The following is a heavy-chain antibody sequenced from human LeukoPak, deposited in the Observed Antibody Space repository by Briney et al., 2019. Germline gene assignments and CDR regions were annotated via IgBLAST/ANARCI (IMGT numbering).Heavy chain of an antibody. D-gene: IGHD5-24*01. Sequence: ASVKVSCKASGYTFTGYYMHWVRQAPGQGLEWMGWINPNSGGTNYAQKFQGRVTMTRDTSISTAYMELSRLRSDDTAVYYCARGRDGYNLAYYYMGVWGKGTTVTVSS. CDR2: INPNSGGT. CDR3: ARGRDGYNLAYYYMGV. V-gene: IGHV1-2*02. CDR1: GYTFTGYY. J-gene: IGHJ6*03.